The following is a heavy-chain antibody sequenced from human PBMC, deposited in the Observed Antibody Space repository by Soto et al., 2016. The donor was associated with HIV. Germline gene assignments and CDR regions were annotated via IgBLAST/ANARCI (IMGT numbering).Heavy chain of an antibody. CDR2: MNPNSGNT. J-gene: IGHJ6*02. Sequence: QVQLVQSGAEVKKPGASVKVSCKTSGYTFTSYDINWVRQATGQGLEWMGWMNPNSGNTGYAQKFQGRVTITRNTSISTAYMELSSLRSEDTAVYYCARENYYYYYYGMDVWGQGTTVTASS. CDR3: ARENYYYYYYGMDV. CDR1: GYTFTSYD. V-gene: IGHV1-8*03.